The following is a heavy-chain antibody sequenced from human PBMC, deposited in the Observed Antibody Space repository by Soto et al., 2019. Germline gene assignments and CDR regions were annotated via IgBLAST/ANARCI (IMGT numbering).Heavy chain of an antibody. CDR1: GFTLNTYP. D-gene: IGHD5-18*01. Sequence: EVQLLESGGDLVRPGGSLRLSCAASGFTLNTYPMSWVRLAPGKGLGWVSTIGGGGSTFYTDSVKGRFTISRDNSKNTLYLQMNSLRAEDTAVYYCARASLGYSWGEFDYWCQGALVTVSS. CDR3: ARASLGYSWGEFDY. CDR2: IGGGGST. V-gene: IGHV3-23*01. J-gene: IGHJ4*02.